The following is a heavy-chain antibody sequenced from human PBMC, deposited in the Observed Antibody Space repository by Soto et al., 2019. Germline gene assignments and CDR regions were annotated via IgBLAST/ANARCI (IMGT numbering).Heavy chain of an antibody. CDR2: ISYDGSNK. V-gene: IGHV3-30*18. Sequence: GGSLRLSCAASGFTFSSYGMHWVRQAPGKGLEWVAVISYDGSNKYYADSVKGRFTISRDNSKNTLYLQMNSLRAEDTAVYYCAKYRSGYSGYDLSGYFDYWGQGTLVTVSS. D-gene: IGHD5-12*01. CDR3: AKYRSGYSGYDLSGYFDY. CDR1: GFTFSSYG. J-gene: IGHJ4*02.